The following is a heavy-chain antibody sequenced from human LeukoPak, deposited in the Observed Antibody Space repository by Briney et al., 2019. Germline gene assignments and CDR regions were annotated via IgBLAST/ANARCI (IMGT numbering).Heavy chain of an antibody. CDR2: IYYSGTT. CDR3: ARVDYSSGWLDY. D-gene: IGHD6-19*01. CDR1: GGSVSSGSYY. J-gene: IGHJ4*02. V-gene: IGHV4-61*01. Sequence: PSETLSLTCTVSGGSVSSGSYYWSWIRQPPGKGLEWIGCIYYSGTTNYNPSLKSRVTISADTSKNQLSLKLSSVTAADTAVYYCARVDYSSGWLDYWGQGTLVTASS.